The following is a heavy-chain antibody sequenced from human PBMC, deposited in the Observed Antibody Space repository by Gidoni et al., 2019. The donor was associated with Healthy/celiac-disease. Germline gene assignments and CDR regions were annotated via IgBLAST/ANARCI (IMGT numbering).Heavy chain of an antibody. D-gene: IGHD2-8*01. CDR3: ARQKKMVYAMGGFDP. CDR2: IYYSGST. Sequence: QLQLPESGPGLVKPSETLSLTCTVSGGSISSSSYYWGWIRQPPGKGLEWIGSIYYSGSTYYNPSLKSRGTISVDTSKNQFSLKLSSVTAADTAVYYCARQKKMVYAMGGFDPWGQGTLVTVSS. J-gene: IGHJ5*02. CDR1: GGSISSSSYY. V-gene: IGHV4-39*01.